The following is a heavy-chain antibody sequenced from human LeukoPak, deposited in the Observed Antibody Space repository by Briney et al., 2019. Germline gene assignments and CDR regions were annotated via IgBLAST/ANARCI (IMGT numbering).Heavy chain of an antibody. CDR3: ARDGAIVVVPAAIVADDAFDI. V-gene: IGHV1-18*01. J-gene: IGHJ3*02. CDR1: GYTFTSYG. CDR2: ISAYNGNT. D-gene: IGHD2-2*02. Sequence: ASVKVSCMASGYTFTSYGISWVRQAPGQELEWMGWISAYNGNTNYAQKLQGRVTMTTDTSTSTAYMELRSLRSDDTAVYYCARDGAIVVVPAAIVADDAFDIWGQGTMVTVSS.